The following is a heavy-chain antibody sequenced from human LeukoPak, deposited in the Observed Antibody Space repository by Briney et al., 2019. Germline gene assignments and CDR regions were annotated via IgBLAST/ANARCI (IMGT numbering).Heavy chain of an antibody. V-gene: IGHV3-30*04. CDR1: GFTFSRFP. Sequence: GGSLRLSCAGSGFTFSRFPMHWVRQAPGKGLEWVAVISSDGSNKYYADSVKGRFTISRDNSKNTLYLQMNSLRAEDTAVYYCARADSVSNWFDPWGQGTLVTVSS. CDR3: ARADSVSNWFDP. D-gene: IGHD2-21*01. J-gene: IGHJ5*02. CDR2: ISSDGSNK.